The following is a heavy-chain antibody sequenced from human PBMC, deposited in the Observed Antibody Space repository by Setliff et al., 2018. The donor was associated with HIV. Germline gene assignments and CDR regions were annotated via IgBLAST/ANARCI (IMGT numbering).Heavy chain of an antibody. CDR3: ARSPRIGVAGEFEY. J-gene: IGHJ4*02. CDR2: IYNTGST. Sequence: NPSETLSLTCTVTGGSISSGGFYWTWIRQHPGKGLEWIGYIYNTGSTYHSPSLESRVTISVDTSRNQFSLKVNSVTAADTAVYYCARSPRIGVAGEFEYWGQGTLVTVSS. CDR1: GGSISSGGFY. V-gene: IGHV4-31*03. D-gene: IGHD6-19*01.